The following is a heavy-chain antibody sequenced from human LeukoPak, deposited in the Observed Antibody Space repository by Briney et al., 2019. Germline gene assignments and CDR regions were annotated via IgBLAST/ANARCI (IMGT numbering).Heavy chain of an antibody. CDR2: IWYDGSNK. CDR1: GFIFSSHG. D-gene: IGHD3-10*01. V-gene: IGHV3-30*02. Sequence: GGSLRLSCAASGFIFSSHGMHWVRQAPGKGLEWVAVIWYDGSNKYYADSVKGRFTISRDNSKNTLYLQMNSLRAEDTAVYYCAKDRGSGIVDYWGQGTLVTVSS. J-gene: IGHJ4*02. CDR3: AKDRGSGIVDY.